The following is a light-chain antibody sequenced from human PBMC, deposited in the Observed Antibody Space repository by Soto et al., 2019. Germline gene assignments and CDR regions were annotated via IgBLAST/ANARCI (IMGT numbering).Light chain of an antibody. CDR2: AAS. J-gene: IGKJ3*01. Sequence: AIRMTQSPSSLSASTGDRVTITCRASQGISSYLAWYQQKPGKAPQLLIYAASTLQSGVPSRFSGSGSGTDCTLTISCLQSEDFATYYCQQYYSYPFAFGPGTKVDIK. CDR3: QQYYSYPFA. CDR1: QGISSY. V-gene: IGKV1-8*01.